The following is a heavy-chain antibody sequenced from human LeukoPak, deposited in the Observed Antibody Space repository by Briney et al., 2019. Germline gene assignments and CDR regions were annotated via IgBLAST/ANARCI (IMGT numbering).Heavy chain of an antibody. V-gene: IGHV3-15*01. CDR2: FKSKTDGGTA. Sequence: GRTLRLSCAASGFTFSNAWMSWVRQAAGKGVEWGGRFKSKTDGGTADYAAPVRVRFTISRDDSKNTLFLKMNSLKTEDTAVYYCAASYFVSGSYWTFDYWGQGNLVTVSS. CDR3: AASYFVSGSYWTFDY. CDR1: GFTFSNAW. J-gene: IGHJ4*02. D-gene: IGHD3-10*01.